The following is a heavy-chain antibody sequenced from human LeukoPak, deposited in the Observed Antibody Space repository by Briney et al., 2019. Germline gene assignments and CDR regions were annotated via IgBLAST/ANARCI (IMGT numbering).Heavy chain of an antibody. CDR1: GFTVSSNY. CDR2: IYSGGST. J-gene: IGHJ4*02. V-gene: IGHV3-53*01. Sequence: PGGSLRLSCAASGFTVSSNYMSWVRQAPGKGLEWVSVIYSGGSTYYADSVKGRFTISRDNSKNTLYLQMNSLRAEDTAVYYRARPTSSWIRSPFDYWGQGTLVTVSS. CDR3: ARPTSSWIRSPFDY. D-gene: IGHD6-13*01.